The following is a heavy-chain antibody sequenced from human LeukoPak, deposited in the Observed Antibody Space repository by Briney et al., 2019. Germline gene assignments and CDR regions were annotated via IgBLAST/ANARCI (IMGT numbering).Heavy chain of an antibody. V-gene: IGHV1-8*02. CDR2: MNPNSGNT. D-gene: IGHD6-19*01. Sequence: ASVKVSCKTSGYTFTSYEINWVRQATGQGLEWMGRMNPNSGNTGYAQNFQGRVTMTRNTSITTAYMELSSLRSEDTAVYYCARARGSGWAWYFDYWGQGTLVTVSS. CDR3: ARARGSGWAWYFDY. CDR1: GYTFTSYE. J-gene: IGHJ4*02.